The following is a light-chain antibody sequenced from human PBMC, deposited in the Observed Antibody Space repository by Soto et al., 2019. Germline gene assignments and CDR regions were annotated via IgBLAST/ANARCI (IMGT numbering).Light chain of an antibody. Sequence: QSVLTQPPSASGSPGQSVTISCTGAGSDVGGYNYVSWYQQHPGKAPKLMIYEVSKRPSGVPDRFSGSKSGNTASLTVSGLQAEDEADYFCSSYAGNGYVLGTGTKLTVL. CDR2: EVS. CDR3: SSYAGNGYV. V-gene: IGLV2-8*01. J-gene: IGLJ1*01. CDR1: GSDVGGYNY.